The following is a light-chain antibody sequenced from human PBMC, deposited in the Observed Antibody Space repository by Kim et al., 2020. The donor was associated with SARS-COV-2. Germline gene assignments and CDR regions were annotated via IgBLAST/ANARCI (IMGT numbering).Light chain of an antibody. CDR3: QSYDSSLSGSV. V-gene: IGLV1-40*01. J-gene: IGLJ2*01. CDR1: SSNIGAGYD. CDR2: GNS. Sequence: FTISCTGSSSNIGAGYDVPWSQQLPGTAPKLLIYGNSNRPSGVPDRFSGSKSGTSASLAITGLQAEDEADYYCQSYDSSLSGSVFGGGTQLTVL.